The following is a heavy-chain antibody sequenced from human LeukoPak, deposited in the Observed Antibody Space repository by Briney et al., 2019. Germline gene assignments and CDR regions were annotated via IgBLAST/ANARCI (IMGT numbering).Heavy chain of an antibody. CDR3: ARTLGTGYRGSYFFDY. D-gene: IGHD1-26*01. Sequence: AASVKVSCKASGYTFTSYGISWVRQAPGQGLEWMGWISAYNGNTNYAQKLQGRVTMTTDTSTSTAYMELKSLRSDDTALYYCARTLGTGYRGSYFFDYWGQGTLVTVSS. V-gene: IGHV1-18*01. J-gene: IGHJ4*02. CDR2: ISAYNGNT. CDR1: GYTFTSYG.